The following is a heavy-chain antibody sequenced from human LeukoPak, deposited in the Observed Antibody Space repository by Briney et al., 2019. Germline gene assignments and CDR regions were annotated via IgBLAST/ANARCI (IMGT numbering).Heavy chain of an antibody. CDR2: ISYSGST. Sequence: PSETLSLTCIVSGGSISRYYWSWIRQPPGKGLEWIGYISYSGSTNFNPSLKSRVTISVDTSKNQFSLKLSSVTAADTAVYYCAREGTAGTNLNWFDPWGQGTLVTVSS. CDR3: AREGTAGTNLNWFDP. J-gene: IGHJ5*02. CDR1: GGSISRYY. V-gene: IGHV4-59*01. D-gene: IGHD1-1*01.